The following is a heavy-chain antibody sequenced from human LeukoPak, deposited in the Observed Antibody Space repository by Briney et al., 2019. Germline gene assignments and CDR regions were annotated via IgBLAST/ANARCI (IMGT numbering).Heavy chain of an antibody. Sequence: ASVKVSCKASGGTFSSYAISWVRQAPGQGLEWMGGIIPIFGTANYAQKFQGRVTITADKSTSTAYMELSSLRSEDTAVYYCASASYYYDSSGYQHWGQGTLVTVSS. CDR1: GGTFSSYA. CDR3: ASASYYYDSSGYQH. J-gene: IGHJ1*01. V-gene: IGHV1-69*06. CDR2: IIPIFGTA. D-gene: IGHD3-22*01.